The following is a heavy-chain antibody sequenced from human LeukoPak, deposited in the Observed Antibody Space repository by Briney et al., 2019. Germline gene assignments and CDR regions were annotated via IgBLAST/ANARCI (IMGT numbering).Heavy chain of an antibody. Sequence: SVKVSCKASGGTFSSYAISWVRQAPGQGLEWMGRIIPIFGTANYAQKFQGRVTITTDESTSTAYMELSSLRSEDTAVYCCARGGGSGSYGFYCWGQGTLVTVSS. V-gene: IGHV1-69*05. CDR2: IIPIFGTA. CDR1: GGTFSSYA. CDR3: ARGGGSGSYGFYC. J-gene: IGHJ4*02. D-gene: IGHD3-10*01.